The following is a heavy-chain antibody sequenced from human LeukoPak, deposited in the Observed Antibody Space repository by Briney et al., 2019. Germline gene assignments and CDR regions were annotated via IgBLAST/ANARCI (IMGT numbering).Heavy chain of an antibody. CDR2: IKQDGSEK. J-gene: IGHJ4*02. V-gene: IGHV3-7*01. CDR1: GFTFSSYW. Sequence: GGSLRLSCAASGFTFSSYWMSWVRQAPGKGLEWVANIKQDGSEKYYADSVKGRFTISRDNSKNTLYLQMNSLRAEDTAVYYCAKHIAAAGTRGDYWGQGTLVTVSS. D-gene: IGHD6-13*01. CDR3: AKHIAAAGTRGDY.